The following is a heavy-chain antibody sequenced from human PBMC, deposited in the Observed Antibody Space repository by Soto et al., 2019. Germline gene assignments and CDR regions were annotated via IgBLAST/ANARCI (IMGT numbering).Heavy chain of an antibody. J-gene: IGHJ4*02. CDR3: ARDGILWFGELLYTEGGYYFDY. Sequence: QVQLVESGGGVVQPGRSLRLSCAASGFTFSSYAMHWVRQAPGKGLEWVAVISYDGSNKYYADSVKGRFTISRDNSKNTLYLQMNSLRAEDTAVYYCARDGILWFGELLYTEGGYYFDYRGQGTLVTVSS. V-gene: IGHV3-30-3*01. D-gene: IGHD3-10*01. CDR1: GFTFSSYA. CDR2: ISYDGSNK.